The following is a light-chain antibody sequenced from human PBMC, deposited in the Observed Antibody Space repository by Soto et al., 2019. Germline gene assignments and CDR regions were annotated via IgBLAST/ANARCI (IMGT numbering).Light chain of an antibody. J-gene: IGKJ1*01. V-gene: IGKV3-20*01. CDR3: QQSRDSPWT. CDR2: DAS. CDR1: QTVRNNY. Sequence: EFVSTHSPGSLSLSPGERASLSFMASQTVRNNYLAWYQQKPGQAPRLLIYDASNRATGIPDRFSGSGSGADFTLTISRLEPEDFAVYFCQQSRDSPWTFGQGTKVDTK.